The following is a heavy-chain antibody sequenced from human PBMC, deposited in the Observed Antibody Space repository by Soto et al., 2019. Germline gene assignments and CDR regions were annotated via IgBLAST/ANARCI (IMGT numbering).Heavy chain of an antibody. Sequence: QVQLVQSGAEVKNPGASVKVSCKASGYRLTSFGIAWVRQAPGQGLEWMGWISGYGDNADYAQSLQGRVTMTTDTSTSTAYMELRSLRSDDTAVYYCARDGYVDYWGQGTLVTVSS. V-gene: IGHV1-18*01. CDR3: ARDGYVDY. CDR1: GYRLTSFG. CDR2: ISGYGDNA. J-gene: IGHJ4*02.